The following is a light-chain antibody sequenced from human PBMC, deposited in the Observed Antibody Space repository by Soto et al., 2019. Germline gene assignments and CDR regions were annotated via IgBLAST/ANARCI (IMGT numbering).Light chain of an antibody. V-gene: IGLV1-51*01. CDR3: ATWDSSLSSYV. J-gene: IGLJ1*01. CDR1: SSNLGAGYD. CDR2: DTY. Sequence: QSVLTQPPSVSGAPGQRVTLSCTGNSSNLGAGYDVHWYQQLPGAAPKLVIYDTYQRLSGIPDRVSGSKSGTSATLGITGLQTGDEADYYCATWDSSLSSYVFGTGTKLTVL.